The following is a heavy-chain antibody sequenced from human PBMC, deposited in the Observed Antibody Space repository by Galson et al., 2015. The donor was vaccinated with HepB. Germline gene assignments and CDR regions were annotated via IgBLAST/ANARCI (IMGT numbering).Heavy chain of an antibody. CDR2: ISSSSSTI. Sequence: SLRLYCAASGFTFSSYSMNWVRQAPGKGLEWVSYISSSSSTIYYADPVKGRFTISRDNAKNSLYLQMNSLRAEDTAVYYCAREYSSGWYDYYYYYMDVWGKGTKVTVSS. CDR3: AREYSSGWYDYYYYYMDV. V-gene: IGHV3-48*01. CDR1: GFTFSSYS. J-gene: IGHJ6*03. D-gene: IGHD6-19*01.